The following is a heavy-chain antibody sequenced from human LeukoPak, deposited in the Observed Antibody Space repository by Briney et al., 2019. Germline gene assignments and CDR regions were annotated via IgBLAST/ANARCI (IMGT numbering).Heavy chain of an antibody. CDR3: ARGGRVQSTDGRLDY. V-gene: IGHV4-61*05. CDR2: IYYSGGT. D-gene: IGHD1-1*01. J-gene: IGHJ4*02. Sequence: SETLSLTCTVSGGSISSSSYYWGWIRQPPGEGLEWIGYIYYSGGTNYNPSLKSRVIISVDTSKNQFSLKLSSVTAADAAVYYCARGGRVQSTDGRLDYWGQGTPVTVSS. CDR1: GGSISSSSYY.